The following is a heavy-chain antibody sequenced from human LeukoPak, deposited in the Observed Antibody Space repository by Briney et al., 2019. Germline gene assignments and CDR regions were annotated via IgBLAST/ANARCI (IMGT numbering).Heavy chain of an antibody. CDR3: ARRVDSSLRFNWFDP. V-gene: IGHV4-34*01. CDR1: GGSFSGYY. Sequence: SETLSLTCAVYGGSFSGYYWSWIRQPPGKGLEWIGEINHSGSTNYNPSLKSRVTISVDTSKNQFSLKLSSVTAADTAVYYCARRVDSSLRFNWFDPWGQGTLVTVSS. J-gene: IGHJ5*02. CDR2: INHSGST. D-gene: IGHD6-6*01.